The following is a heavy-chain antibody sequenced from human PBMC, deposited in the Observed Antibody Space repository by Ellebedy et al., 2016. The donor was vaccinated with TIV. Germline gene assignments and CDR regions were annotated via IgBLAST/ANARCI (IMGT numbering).Heavy chain of an antibody. V-gene: IGHV4-39*01. D-gene: IGHD4-11*01. CDR2: IYYSGSS. J-gene: IGHJ4*02. Sequence: SETLSLTCTVSGDSISGSSYYWGWIRQPPGKGLEWIGSIYYSGSSYYNPSLKSRVTISVDTSKNQFSLKLSSVTAADTAVYYCARYSTVSRPNFDYWGQGTLVTVSS. CDR3: ARYSTVSRPNFDY. CDR1: GDSISGSSYY.